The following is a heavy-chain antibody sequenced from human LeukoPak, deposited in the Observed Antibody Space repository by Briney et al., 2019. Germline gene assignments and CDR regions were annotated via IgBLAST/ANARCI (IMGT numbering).Heavy chain of an antibody. V-gene: IGHV3-66*01. CDR2: IYSGGST. J-gene: IGHJ4*02. CDR3: ARDYYDSSGDRFDY. CDR1: GFTVSSNY. Sequence: GGSLRLSCAASGFTVSSNYMSWVRQAPRKGLEWVSVIYSGGSTYYADSVKGRFTISRDNSKNTLYLQMNSLRAEDTAVYYCARDYYDSSGDRFDYWGQGTLVTVSS. D-gene: IGHD3-22*01.